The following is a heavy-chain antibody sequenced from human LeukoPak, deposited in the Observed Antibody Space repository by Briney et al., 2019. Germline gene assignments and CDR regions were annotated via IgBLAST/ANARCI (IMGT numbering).Heavy chain of an antibody. J-gene: IGHJ4*02. V-gene: IGHV3-21*04. D-gene: IGHD2-15*01. CDR2: ISSSSSYI. CDR3: ARDASRDIVVVVAAH. CDR1: GFTFSSYS. Sequence: GGSLRLSCAASGFTFSSYSMNWVRQAPGKGLEWVSSISSSSSYIYYADSVKGRFTISRDNAKNSLYLQMNNLRGEDTAVYYCARDASRDIVVVVAAHWGQGALVTVSS.